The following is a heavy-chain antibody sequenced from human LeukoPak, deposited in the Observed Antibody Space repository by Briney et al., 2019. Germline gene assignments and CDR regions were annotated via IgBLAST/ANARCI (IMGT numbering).Heavy chain of an antibody. J-gene: IGHJ6*02. V-gene: IGHV3-11*01. Sequence: PGGSLRLSCAASGFTFSDYYMSWLRQAPGKGLEWISYISSSGDTIYYADSVKGRFTISRDNAKNSLYLQMNSLRAEDTAVYYCARRNAMDVWGQGTTVIVFS. CDR1: GFTFSDYY. CDR2: ISSSGDTI. CDR3: ARRNAMDV.